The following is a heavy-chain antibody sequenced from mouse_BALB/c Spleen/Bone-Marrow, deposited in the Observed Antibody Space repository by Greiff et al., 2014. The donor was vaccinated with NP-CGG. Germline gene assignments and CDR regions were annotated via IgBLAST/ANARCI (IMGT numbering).Heavy chain of an antibody. CDR1: GYTFTDYA. CDR3: ARSYCGNYYAMDY. J-gene: IGHJ4*01. Sequence: VQLQESGPELVRPGVSVKISCKSSGYTFTDYAMHWVKQSHAKSLEWIGVISTYSGNTNYNQKFKGKATMTVDKSSSTAYMELARLTSEDSAIYYCARSYCGNYYAMDYWGQGTSVTVSS. D-gene: IGHD1-1*01. CDR2: ISTYSGNT. V-gene: IGHV1-67*01.